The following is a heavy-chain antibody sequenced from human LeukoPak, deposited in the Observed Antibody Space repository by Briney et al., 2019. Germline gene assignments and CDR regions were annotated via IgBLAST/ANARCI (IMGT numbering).Heavy chain of an antibody. J-gene: IGHJ4*02. D-gene: IGHD1-26*01. CDR2: ISGGGGGT. V-gene: IGHV3-23*01. CDR3: AKGGQYYFDY. Sequence: PGGSLRLSCAASGFTFSTYAMSWVRQAPGKGLQWVSAISGGGGGTYYADSVKGRFTISRDNSKNTLYLQMNRLRAEDTAVYYCAKGGQYYFDYWGQGTQLTVSS. CDR1: GFTFSTYA.